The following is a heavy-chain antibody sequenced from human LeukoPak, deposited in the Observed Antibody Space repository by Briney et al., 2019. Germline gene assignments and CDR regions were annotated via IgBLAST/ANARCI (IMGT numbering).Heavy chain of an antibody. D-gene: IGHD2-8*01. CDR2: IYYSGST. CDR3: ARGTSYYYYYMDV. Sequence: SETLSLTCTVSGGSISSSSYYWGWIRQPPGKGLEWIGNIYYSGSTYYSPSLKSRVTISVDTSKNQFSLKLSSVTAADTAVYYCARGTSYYYYYMDVWGKGTTVTVSS. CDR1: GGSISSSSYY. J-gene: IGHJ6*03. V-gene: IGHV4-39*07.